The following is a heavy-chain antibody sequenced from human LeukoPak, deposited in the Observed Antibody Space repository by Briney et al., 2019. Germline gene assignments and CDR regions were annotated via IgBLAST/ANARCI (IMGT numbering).Heavy chain of an antibody. J-gene: IGHJ3*02. CDR2: ISAYNGNT. V-gene: IGHV1-18*01. D-gene: IGHD3-3*01. CDR1: GYTFTSYG. CDR3: ARERGDFWREYTFDI. Sequence: GASVKVSCKASGYTFTSYGISWVRQAPGQGLEWMGWISAYNGNTNYAQKLQGRVTMTTDTSTSTAYMELRSLRSDDTAVYYCARERGDFWREYTFDIWGQGTVVTVSS.